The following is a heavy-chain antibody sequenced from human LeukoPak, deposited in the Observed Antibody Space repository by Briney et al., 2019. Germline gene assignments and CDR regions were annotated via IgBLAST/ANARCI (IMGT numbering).Heavy chain of an antibody. CDR1: GGSISSYY. D-gene: IGHD3-10*01. Sequence: SETLSLTCTFSGGSISSYYWSWIRQPPGKGLEWIAYIYYSGSTNYNPSLKSRVTISVDTSKNQFSLKLSSVTAADTAVYYCARGRGYYGSGSYYIYYGMDVWGQGTTVTVS. J-gene: IGHJ6*02. V-gene: IGHV4-59*12. CDR3: ARGRGYYGSGSYYIYYGMDV. CDR2: IYYSGST.